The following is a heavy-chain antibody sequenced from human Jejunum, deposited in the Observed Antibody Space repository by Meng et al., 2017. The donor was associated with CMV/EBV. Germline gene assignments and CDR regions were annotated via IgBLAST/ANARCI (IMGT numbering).Heavy chain of an antibody. CDR3: ARLSAYYFDY. CDR1: GYTFTSHS. Sequence: QGGLVQSGAEVKKPGASVKVSCKASGYTFTSHSMHWVRQAPGQGLEWMGIIYPSSGSTTYAQKFQGRVTMTSDTSTGTVYMELSSLRSEDTAVYYCARLSAYYFDYWGQGTLVTVSS. CDR2: IYPSSGST. V-gene: IGHV1-46*01. J-gene: IGHJ4*02.